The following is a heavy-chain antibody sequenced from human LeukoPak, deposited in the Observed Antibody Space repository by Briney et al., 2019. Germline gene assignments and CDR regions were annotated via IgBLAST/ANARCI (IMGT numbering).Heavy chain of an antibody. CDR3: ARDVGYCSGGSCERDY. D-gene: IGHD2-15*01. CDR2: ISSSSSYI. J-gene: IGHJ4*02. CDR1: GFTFSRHW. V-gene: IGHV3-21*01. Sequence: GGSLRLSCAASGFTFSRHWMHWVRQAPGKGLEWVSSISSSSSYIYYADSVKGRFTISRDNAKNSLYLQMNSLRAEDTAVYYCARDVGYCSGGSCERDYWGQGTLVTVSS.